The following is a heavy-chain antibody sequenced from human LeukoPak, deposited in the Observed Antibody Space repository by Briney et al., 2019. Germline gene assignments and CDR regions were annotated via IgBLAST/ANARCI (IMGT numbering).Heavy chain of an antibody. Sequence: SETLSLTCAVYGGSFSGYYWSWIRQPPGKGLEWIGEINHSGSTNYNPSLKSRVTISVDTSKNQFSLKLSSVTAADTAVYYCARLSGAGFDYWGQGTLVTVSS. V-gene: IGHV4-34*01. CDR2: INHSGST. CDR1: GGSFSGYY. J-gene: IGHJ4*02. CDR3: ARLSGAGFDY. D-gene: IGHD3-10*01.